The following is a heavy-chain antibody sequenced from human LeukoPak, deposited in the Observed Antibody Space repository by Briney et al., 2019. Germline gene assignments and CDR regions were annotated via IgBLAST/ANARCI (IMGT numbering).Heavy chain of an antibody. CDR2: ISAYNGNT. Sequence: ASVKVSCKASGYTFTSYGISWVRQAPGQGLEWMGWISAYNGNTNYAQKLQGRATMTTDTSTSTAYMELRSLRSDDTAVYYCARAQPLYDFWSGYYPPDYWGQGTLVTVSS. D-gene: IGHD3-3*01. CDR1: GYTFTSYG. J-gene: IGHJ4*02. V-gene: IGHV1-18*01. CDR3: ARAQPLYDFWSGYYPPDY.